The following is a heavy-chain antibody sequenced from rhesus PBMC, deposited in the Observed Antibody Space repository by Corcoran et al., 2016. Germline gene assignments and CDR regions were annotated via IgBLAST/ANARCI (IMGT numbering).Heavy chain of an antibody. Sequence: EVQLVESGGGLVQPGGFLSLSCAASGFSFSSFDISWVRQALGKGLEWVTYMIYTGKTRYYADSVKGRFTISRDNAKNSLSLQMSSLRAEDTAVYYCTRLLDSDYWGQGVLVTVSS. V-gene: IGHV3-136*01. D-gene: IGHD2-2*01. CDR2: MIYTGKTR. J-gene: IGHJ4*01. CDR3: TRLLDSDY. CDR1: GFSFSSFD.